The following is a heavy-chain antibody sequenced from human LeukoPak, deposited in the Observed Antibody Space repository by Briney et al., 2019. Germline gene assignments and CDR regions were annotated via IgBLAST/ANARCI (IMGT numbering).Heavy chain of an antibody. D-gene: IGHD2-2*01. CDR2: ISGSGGST. Sequence: GGALRLSSAASGFTFSISAMSWVREAPGEGREWVSDISGSGGSTYYADSVKGRFTISRDNSKNTLYLQMNSLRAEDTAVYYCAKDLLGYCSSTSCYGPFDYWGQGTLVTVSS. CDR3: AKDLLGYCSSTSCYGPFDY. J-gene: IGHJ4*02. CDR1: GFTFSISA. V-gene: IGHV3-23*01.